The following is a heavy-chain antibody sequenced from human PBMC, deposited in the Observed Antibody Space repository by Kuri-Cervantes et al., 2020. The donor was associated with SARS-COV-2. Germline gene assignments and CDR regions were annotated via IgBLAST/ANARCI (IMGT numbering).Heavy chain of an antibody. V-gene: IGHV4-39*01. D-gene: IGHD2-2*01. CDR2: IYYSGST. CDR3: ASYHQLLPRRSFDY. J-gene: IGHJ4*02. Sequence: ESLKISCTVSGGSISSYYWSWIRQPPGKGLEWIGSIYYSGSTYYNPSLKSRVTISVDTSKNQFSLKLSSVTAADTAVYYCASYHQLLPRRSFDYWGQGTLVTVSS. CDR1: GGSISSYY.